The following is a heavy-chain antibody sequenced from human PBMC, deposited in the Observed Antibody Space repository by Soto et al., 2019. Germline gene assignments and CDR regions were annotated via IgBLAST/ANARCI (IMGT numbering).Heavy chain of an antibody. J-gene: IGHJ3*02. V-gene: IGHV5-10-1*01. CDR2: IDPSDSYT. D-gene: IGHD2-2*01. CDR1: GYSFTSYW. Sequence: PGESLKISCKGSGYSFTSYWISWVRQMPGKGLEWMGRIDPSDSYTNYSPSFQGHVTISADKSISTAYLQWSSLKASDTAMYYCARLCGSTSCSDAFDIWGQGTMVTVSS. CDR3: ARLCGSTSCSDAFDI.